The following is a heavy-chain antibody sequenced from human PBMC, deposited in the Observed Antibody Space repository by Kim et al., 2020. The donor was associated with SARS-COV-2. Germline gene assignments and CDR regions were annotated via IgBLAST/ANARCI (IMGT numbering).Heavy chain of an antibody. CDR2: IIPIFGTA. CDR1: GGTFSSYA. J-gene: IGHJ4*02. D-gene: IGHD5-12*01. Sequence: SVKVSCKASGGTFSSYAISWVRQAPGQGLEWMGGIIPIFGTANYAQKFQGRVTITADESTSTAYMELSSLRSEDTAVYYCARDLSGYGYFDYWGQGTLVTVSS. V-gene: IGHV1-69*13. CDR3: ARDLSGYGYFDY.